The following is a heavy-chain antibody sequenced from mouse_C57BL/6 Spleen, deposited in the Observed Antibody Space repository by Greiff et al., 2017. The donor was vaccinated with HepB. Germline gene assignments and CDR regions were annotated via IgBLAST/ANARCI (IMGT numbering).Heavy chain of an antibody. CDR2: ISDGGSYT. Sequence: EVKVVESGGGLVKPGGSLKLSCAASGFTFSSYAMSWVRQTPEKRLEWVATISDGGSYTYYPDNVKGRFTISRDNAKNNLYLQMSHLKSEDTAMYYCARDSYSNYDYAMDYWGQGTSVTVSS. CDR3: ARDSYSNYDYAMDY. CDR1: GFTFSSYA. D-gene: IGHD2-5*01. V-gene: IGHV5-4*01. J-gene: IGHJ4*01.